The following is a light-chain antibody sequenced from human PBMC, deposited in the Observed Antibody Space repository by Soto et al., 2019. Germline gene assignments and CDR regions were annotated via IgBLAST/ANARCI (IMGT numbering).Light chain of an antibody. CDR1: SGFGGRFSL. V-gene: IGLV2-23*01. CDR2: EGH. J-gene: IGLJ1*01. CDR3: SLYIGANPYV. Sequence: SSLAHAGSFCVARGHCITISCTGTSGFGGRFSLVSWYQQHPGKAPKVMISEGHRRPSGVPDRFSGSTYVNSASPTISGLKDEHEADYYCSLYIGANPYVFGNGKKV.